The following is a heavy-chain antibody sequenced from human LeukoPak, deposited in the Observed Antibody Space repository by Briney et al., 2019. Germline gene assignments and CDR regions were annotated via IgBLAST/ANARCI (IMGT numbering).Heavy chain of an antibody. CDR3: ARLLRFLEWLSR. D-gene: IGHD3-3*01. Sequence: SETLSLTCADYGGSFSGYYWSWIRQPPGKGLEWIGEINHSGSTNYNPSLKRRVTISVDTSKNQFSLKLSSVTAAHTAVYYCARLLRFLEWLSRWGQGTLVTVSS. CDR1: GGSFSGYY. CDR2: INHSGST. J-gene: IGHJ4*02. V-gene: IGHV4-34*01.